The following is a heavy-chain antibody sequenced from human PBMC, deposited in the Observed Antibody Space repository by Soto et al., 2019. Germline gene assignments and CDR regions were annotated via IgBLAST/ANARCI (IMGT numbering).Heavy chain of an antibody. CDR2: ISAYNGNT. V-gene: IGHV1-18*01. CDR1: GYTFTSYG. Sequence: ASVKVSCKASGYTFTSYGISWVRQAPGQGLERMGWISAYNGNTNYAQKLQGRVTMTTDTSTSTAYMELRSLRSDDTAVYYCARAERNYDSSRLDAFDSWGQGTMVTVAS. D-gene: IGHD3-22*01. J-gene: IGHJ3*02. CDR3: ARAERNYDSSRLDAFDS.